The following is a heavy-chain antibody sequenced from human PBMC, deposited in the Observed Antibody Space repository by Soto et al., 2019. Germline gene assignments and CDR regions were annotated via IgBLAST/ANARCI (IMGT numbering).Heavy chain of an antibody. Sequence: ASVKVSCKASGYTFTSYDINWVRQATGQGLEWMGWMNPNSGNTGYAQKFQGRVTMTRNTSISTAYMELSSLRSEDTAVYYCARSLRFLEWLLNYYFDYWGQGTLVTV. V-gene: IGHV1-8*01. J-gene: IGHJ4*02. CDR1: GYTFTSYD. CDR2: MNPNSGNT. CDR3: ARSLRFLEWLLNYYFDY. D-gene: IGHD3-3*01.